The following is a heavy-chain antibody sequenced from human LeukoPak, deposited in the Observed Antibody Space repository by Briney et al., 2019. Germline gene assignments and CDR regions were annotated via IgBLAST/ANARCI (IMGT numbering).Heavy chain of an antibody. CDR2: IIPIIGIV. V-gene: IGHV1-69*04. Sequence: SVKVSCKASGGTFSSYAISWVRPAPGQGLEWMGRIIPIIGIVNYAQKFQGRVTITADKSTSTAYMELSSLRSEDTAVYYCARGREFDWLSSWFDPWGQGTLVTVSS. J-gene: IGHJ5*02. D-gene: IGHD3-9*01. CDR1: GGTFSSYA. CDR3: ARGREFDWLSSWFDP.